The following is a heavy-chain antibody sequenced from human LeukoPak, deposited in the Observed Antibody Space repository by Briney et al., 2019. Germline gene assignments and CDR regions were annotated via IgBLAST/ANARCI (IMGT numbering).Heavy chain of an antibody. CDR3: ARGRRESPADAFDI. CDR1: GGSFSGYY. J-gene: IGHJ3*02. CDR2: INHSGST. Sequence: SETLSLTCAVYGGSFSGYYWSWIRQPPGKGLEWIGEINHSGSTNYNPSLKSRVTISVDTSKNQFSLKLSSVTAADTAVYYCARGRRESPADAFDIWGQGTMVTVSS. V-gene: IGHV4-34*01.